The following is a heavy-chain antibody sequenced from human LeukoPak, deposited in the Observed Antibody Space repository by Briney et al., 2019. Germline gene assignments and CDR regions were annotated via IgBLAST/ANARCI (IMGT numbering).Heavy chain of an antibody. CDR3: TRVRGVLWFGENWFDP. Sequence: GGALRLSCTASGFTFGDYAMSWVRQAPGKGLEWVGFIRSKAYGGTTEYAASVKGRFTISRDDSKSIAYLQMNSLKTEDTVVYYCTRVRGVLWFGENWFDPWGQGTLVTVSS. CDR2: IRSKAYGGTT. V-gene: IGHV3-49*04. D-gene: IGHD3-10*01. J-gene: IGHJ5*02. CDR1: GFTFGDYA.